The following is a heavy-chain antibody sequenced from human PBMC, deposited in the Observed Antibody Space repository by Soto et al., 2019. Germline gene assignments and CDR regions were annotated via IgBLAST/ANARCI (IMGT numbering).Heavy chain of an antibody. CDR3: ACPYPPIAAGGYYYYAMDV. Sequence: QVQLVQSGAEVKKPGTSMKVSWKASGGTFSSYAISWVRQAPGQGLEWMGGIIPIFGTANYAQMFQGRVTITADESTSTAYMELSSLRSEDTAVYYCACPYPPIAAGGYYYYAMDVWGQEPTVTVSS. D-gene: IGHD6-13*01. CDR1: GGTFSSYA. CDR2: IIPIFGTA. J-gene: IGHJ6*02. V-gene: IGHV1-69*01.